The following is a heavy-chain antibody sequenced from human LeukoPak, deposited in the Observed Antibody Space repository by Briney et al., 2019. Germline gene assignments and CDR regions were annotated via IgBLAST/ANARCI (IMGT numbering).Heavy chain of an antibody. D-gene: IGHD1-26*01. CDR1: GFTFSSYA. V-gene: IGHV3-30*04. CDR3: ARARDCGRYYGYYFDY. Sequence: GRSLRLSCAASGFTFSSYAMHWVRQAPGKGLEWVAVISYDGSNKYYADSVKGRFTISRDNSKNTLYLQMNSLRAEDTAVYYLARARDCGRYYGYYFDYWGQGTLVTVSS. J-gene: IGHJ4*02. CDR2: ISYDGSNK.